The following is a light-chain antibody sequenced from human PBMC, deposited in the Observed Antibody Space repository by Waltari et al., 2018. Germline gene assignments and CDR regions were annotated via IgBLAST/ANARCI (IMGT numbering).Light chain of an antibody. CDR1: QSISKY. J-gene: IGKJ1*01. V-gene: IGKV3-20*01. CDR3: QKYGTLPAT. CDR2: DAA. Sequence: EIMLTQSPGTLSLSTGERATLSCRASQSISKYLAWYQQKPGQAPRLLIYDAASRATGIPDRFGGSGSGTDFSLTISRLEPEDSAVYYCQKYGTLPATFGQGTKVEIK.